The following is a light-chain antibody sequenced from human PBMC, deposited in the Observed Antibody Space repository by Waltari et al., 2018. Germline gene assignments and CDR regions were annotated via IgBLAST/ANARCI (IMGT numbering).Light chain of an antibody. Sequence: DIVMTQSPASLAVSLGERATINCKSSQSVLFRSNNKDSLAWYQQKPGQPPKLLIYWASTRQSGVPDRFSGSGSGTDFTLTISSLQAEDVAVYFCQQYVAAPLTFGGGTKVEIK. CDR1: QSVLFRSNNKDS. CDR2: WAS. J-gene: IGKJ4*01. CDR3: QQYVAAPLT. V-gene: IGKV4-1*01.